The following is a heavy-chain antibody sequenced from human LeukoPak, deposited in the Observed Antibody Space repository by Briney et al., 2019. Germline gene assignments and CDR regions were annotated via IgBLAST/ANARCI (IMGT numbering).Heavy chain of an antibody. CDR2: IYHSGST. V-gene: IGHV4-38-2*02. D-gene: IGHD2-15*01. CDR3: ARDQLYYFDY. Sequence: SETLSLTCTVSGYSISSGYYWGWIRQPPGKGLEWIGSIYHSGSTYYNPSLKSRVTISVDTSKNQFSLKLSSVTAADTAVYYCARDQLYYFDYWGQGTLVTVSS. J-gene: IGHJ4*02. CDR1: GYSISSGYY.